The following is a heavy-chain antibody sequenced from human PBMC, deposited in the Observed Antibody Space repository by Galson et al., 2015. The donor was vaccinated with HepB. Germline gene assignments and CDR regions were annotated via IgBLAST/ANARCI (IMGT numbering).Heavy chain of an antibody. J-gene: IGHJ2*01. Sequence: SETLSLTCAVYGGSFSGYYWSWIRQPPGKGLEWIGEINHSGSNNYNPPLKIRVTISVDTSKNQFSLKLSSVTAADTAVYYCARTTCSSTSCYWYFDLWGRGTLVTVSS. CDR1: GGSFSGYY. CDR3: ARTTCSSTSCYWYFDL. V-gene: IGHV4-34*01. CDR2: INHSGSN. D-gene: IGHD2-2*01.